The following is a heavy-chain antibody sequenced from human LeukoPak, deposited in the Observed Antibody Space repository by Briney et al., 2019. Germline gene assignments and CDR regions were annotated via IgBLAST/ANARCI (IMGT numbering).Heavy chain of an antibody. V-gene: IGHV3-30*18. CDR2: ISYDGSNK. CDR1: GFTFSSYG. D-gene: IGHD2-15*01. J-gene: IGHJ6*02. CDR3: AKETKTLLGYCSGGSCYSLYYGMDV. Sequence: QPGGSLRLSCAASGFTFSSYGMHWVRQAPGKGLEWVAVISYDGSNKYYADSVKGRFTISRDNSKNTLYLQMNSLRAEDTAVYYCAKETKTLLGYCSGGSCYSLYYGMDVWGQGTTVTISS.